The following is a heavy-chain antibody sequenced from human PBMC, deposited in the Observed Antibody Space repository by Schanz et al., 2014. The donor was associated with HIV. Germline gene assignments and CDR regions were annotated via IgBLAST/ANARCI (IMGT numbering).Heavy chain of an antibody. J-gene: IGHJ4*02. CDR2: MRGSDDST. D-gene: IGHD1-20*01. CDR3: ARVLTLYNTSPLFY. Sequence: EVKLSESGGGLVQPGGSLRLSCVASGFTFSTYAMSWVRQAPGKGLEWVSGMRGSDDSTFYADSVKGRFTISRDNSKNTLYFQMNSLRAEDTAVYYCARVLTLYNTSPLFYWGQGTLVTVSS. V-gene: IGHV3-23*01. CDR1: GFTFSTYA.